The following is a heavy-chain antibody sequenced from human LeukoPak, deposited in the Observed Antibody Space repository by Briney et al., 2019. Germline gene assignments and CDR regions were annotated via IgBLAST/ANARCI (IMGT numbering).Heavy chain of an antibody. J-gene: IGHJ5*02. CDR1: GGTFSSYA. V-gene: IGHV1-69*05. CDR3: ARAIGYCSSTSCTPAWFDP. D-gene: IGHD2-2*01. CDR2: IIPIFGTA. Sequence: GASVKVSCKASGGTFSSYAISWVRQAPGQGLEWMGGIIPIFGTANYAQKFQGRVTITTDESTGTAYMELSSLRSEDTALYYCARAIGYCSSTSCTPAWFDPWGQGTLVTVSS.